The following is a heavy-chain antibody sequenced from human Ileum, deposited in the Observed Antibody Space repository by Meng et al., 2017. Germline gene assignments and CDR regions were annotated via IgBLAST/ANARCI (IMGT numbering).Heavy chain of an antibody. D-gene: IGHD2-15*01. CDR3: ARERCSGGSCYSDY. J-gene: IGHJ4*02. CDR2: IYTSGST. CDR1: GGSISSGSYY. Sequence: LRLSCTVSGGSISSGSYYWSWIRQPAGKGLEWIGRIYTSGSTNYNPSLKSRVTISVDTSKNQFSLKLSSVTAADTAVYYCARERCSGGSCYSDYWGQGTLVTVSS. V-gene: IGHV4-61*02.